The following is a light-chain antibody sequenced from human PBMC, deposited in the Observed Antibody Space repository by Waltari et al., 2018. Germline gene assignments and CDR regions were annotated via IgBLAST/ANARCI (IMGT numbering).Light chain of an antibody. V-gene: IGKV3-11*01. Sequence: EIVLTQSPATLSLSPGERATLSCRASQSVSSYLAWYQQKPGQDPRLLIYDASTRATGIPARFSGSGSGTDFTLTISSLEPEDFAVYYCQQRSNWPPRYTFGQGTKLEIK. J-gene: IGKJ2*01. CDR1: QSVSSY. CDR2: DAS. CDR3: QQRSNWPPRYT.